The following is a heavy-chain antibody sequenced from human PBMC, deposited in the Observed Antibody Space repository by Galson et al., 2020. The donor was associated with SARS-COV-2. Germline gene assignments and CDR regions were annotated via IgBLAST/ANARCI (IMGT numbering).Heavy chain of an antibody. CDR2: INHSGST. J-gene: IGHJ1*01. Sequence: SETLSLTCAVYGGSFSGYYWSWIRQPPGKGLEWIGEINHSGSTNYNPSLKSRVTISVDTSKNQFSLKLSSVTAADTAVYYCARTFYGGNSAHFQHWGQGTLVTVSS. D-gene: IGHD2-21*02. CDR3: ARTFYGGNSAHFQH. V-gene: IGHV4-34*01. CDR1: GGSFSGYY.